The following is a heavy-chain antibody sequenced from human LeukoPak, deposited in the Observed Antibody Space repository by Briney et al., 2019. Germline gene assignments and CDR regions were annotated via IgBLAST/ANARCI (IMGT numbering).Heavy chain of an antibody. D-gene: IGHD3-22*01. Sequence: PGGSLRLSCAVSGYTFSTYSMNWVRQAPGKGLEWVSFISSGSSYIYYADSVKGRFTISRDNAKNSLYLQMNSLRADDTAVYFCARSFYDSSGCANFDYWGQGALVTVSS. CDR1: GYTFSTYS. CDR3: ARSFYDSSGCANFDY. V-gene: IGHV3-21*06. CDR2: ISSGSSYI. J-gene: IGHJ4*02.